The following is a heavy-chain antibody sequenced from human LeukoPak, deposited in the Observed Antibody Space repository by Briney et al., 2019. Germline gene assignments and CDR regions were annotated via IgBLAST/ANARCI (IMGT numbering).Heavy chain of an antibody. CDR2: ISSSSSYI. CDR3: ARGTAGTFYYYYYYMDV. Sequence: PGGSLRLSCAASGFTFSSYSMNWVRQAPGKGLEWVSSISSSSSYIYHADSVKGRFTISRDNAKNSLYLQMNSLRAEDTAVYYCARGTAGTFYYYYYYMDVWGKGTTVTVSS. V-gene: IGHV3-21*01. D-gene: IGHD6-19*01. CDR1: GFTFSSYS. J-gene: IGHJ6*03.